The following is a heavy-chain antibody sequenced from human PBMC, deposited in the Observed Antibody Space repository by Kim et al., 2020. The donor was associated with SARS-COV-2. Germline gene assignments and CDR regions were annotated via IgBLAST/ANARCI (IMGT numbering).Heavy chain of an antibody. CDR2: FNPNSGGT. V-gene: IGHV1-2*06. CDR1: GYTFTGYY. CDR3: ARDNCSGGSGYSWWFDT. Sequence: ASVKVSCKASGYTFTGYYMHWVRQAPGQGLEWMGRFNPNSGGTNYAQKLQGRVTMTRDTSISTAYMELSRLRSDDTAVYYCARDNCSGGSGYSWWFDTWGQGTLVTVSS. J-gene: IGHJ5*02. D-gene: IGHD2-15*01.